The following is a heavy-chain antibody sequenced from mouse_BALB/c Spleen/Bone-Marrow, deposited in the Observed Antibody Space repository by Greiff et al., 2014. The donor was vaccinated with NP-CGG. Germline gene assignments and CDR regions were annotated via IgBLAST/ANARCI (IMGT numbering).Heavy chain of an antibody. CDR3: AKGLMYSYGGRDRYCDV. CDR2: INPSSGYT. Sequence: QVQLKESGAELARPGASVKMSCEASGYTFTSYTMHWVKQRPGQGLEWIGYINPSSGYTNYNQRFKDKATLTADKSSSTAYMQLSRLTSEGSAVYFCAKGLMYSYGGRDRYCDVGGAGTPVPSSS. D-gene: IGHD1-1*01. V-gene: IGHV1-4*01. J-gene: IGHJ1*01. CDR1: GYTFTSYT.